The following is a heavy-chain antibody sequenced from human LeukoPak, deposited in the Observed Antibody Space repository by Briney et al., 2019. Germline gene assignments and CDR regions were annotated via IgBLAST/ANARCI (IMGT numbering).Heavy chain of an antibody. D-gene: IGHD3-3*01. CDR1: GGTFSSYA. J-gene: IGHJ4*02. V-gene: IGHV1-69*05. Sequence: SVKVSCKASGGTFSSYAISWVRQAPGQGLEWMGGIIPIFGTANYAQKFQGRVTITTDESTSTAYMELSSLRSEDTAVYYCAREEGGVYYDFWSGYPPFAYWGQGTLVTVSS. CDR2: IIPIFGTA. CDR3: AREEGGVYYDFWSGYPPFAY.